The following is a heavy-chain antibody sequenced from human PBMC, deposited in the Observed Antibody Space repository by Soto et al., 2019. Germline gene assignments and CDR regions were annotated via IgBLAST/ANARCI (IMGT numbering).Heavy chain of an antibody. D-gene: IGHD3-3*01. CDR1: GFTFGDYA. V-gene: IGHV3-49*03. J-gene: IGHJ4*02. Sequence: AGGSLRLSCTASGFTFGDYAMSWFRQAPGKGLEWVGFIRSKAYGGTTEYAASVKGRFTISRDDSKSIAYLQMNSLKTEDTAVYYCTRPKRLGPYYDFWSGYYPYYFDYWGQGTLVTVSS. CDR2: IRSKAYGGTT. CDR3: TRPKRLGPYYDFWSGYYPYYFDY.